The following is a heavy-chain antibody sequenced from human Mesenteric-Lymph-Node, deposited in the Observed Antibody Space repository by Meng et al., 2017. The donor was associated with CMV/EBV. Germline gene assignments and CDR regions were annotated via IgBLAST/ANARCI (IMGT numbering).Heavy chain of an antibody. Sequence: GESLKISCAASGFALISYGMHWVRQAPGKGLEWVAFIRLDGSDEKYVESVKGRFTISRDNSKNTLYLQMNSLRDEDTAMYYCANSEASSDSWRGWGQGTLVTVSS. D-gene: IGHD3/OR15-3a*01. CDR3: ANSEASSDSWRG. CDR2: IRLDGSDE. J-gene: IGHJ4*02. CDR1: GFALISYG. V-gene: IGHV3-30*02.